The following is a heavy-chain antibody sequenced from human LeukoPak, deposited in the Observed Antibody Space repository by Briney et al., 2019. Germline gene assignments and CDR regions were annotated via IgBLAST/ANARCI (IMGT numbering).Heavy chain of an antibody. CDR1: GYSIYSGSYY. D-gene: IGHD3-22*01. Sequence: SQTLSLTCTVSGYSIYSGSYYWSWIRQPAGKELEYIGRIYASGSTNYSPSLQSRVTISVDLSKNQFSLQLRSVTASDTALYHCAREHYYDSSGFHDYWGQGTLVTVSS. CDR2: IYASGST. CDR3: AREHYYDSSGFHDY. V-gene: IGHV4-61*02. J-gene: IGHJ4*02.